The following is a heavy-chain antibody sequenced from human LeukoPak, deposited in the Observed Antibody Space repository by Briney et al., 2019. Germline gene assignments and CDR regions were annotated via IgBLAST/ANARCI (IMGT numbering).Heavy chain of an antibody. D-gene: IGHD2-15*01. CDR1: GYTFTSYY. CDR2: ISTYNGNT. J-gene: IGHJ6*03. V-gene: IGHV1-18*04. CDR3: ARDLGRYCSGGSCHYYSYYMDV. Sequence: GASVKVSCKASGYTFTSYYMHWVRQAPGQGLEWMGWISTYNGNTNYAQKLQGRVTMTTDTSTRTAYMELRRLRSDDTAVYYCARDLGRYCSGGSCHYYSYYMDVWGEGTTVTVSS.